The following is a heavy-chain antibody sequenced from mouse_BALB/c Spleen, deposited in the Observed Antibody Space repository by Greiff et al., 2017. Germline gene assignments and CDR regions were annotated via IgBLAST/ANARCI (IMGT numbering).Heavy chain of an antibody. CDR1: GYSITSGYY. CDR3: AIAPDDGGWYFDY. CDR2: ISYDGSN. Sequence: EVQLQESGPGLVKPSQSLSLTCSVTGYSITSGYYWNWIRQFPGNKLEWMGYISYDGSNNYNPSLKNRISITRDTSKNQLFLKLNSVTTEDTATYYCAIAPDDGGWYFDYWGQGTTLTVSS. J-gene: IGHJ2*01. V-gene: IGHV3-6*02. D-gene: IGHD2-3*01.